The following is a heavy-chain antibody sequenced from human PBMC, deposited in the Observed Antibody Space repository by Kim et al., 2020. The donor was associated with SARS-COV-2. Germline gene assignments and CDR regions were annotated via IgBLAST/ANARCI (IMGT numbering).Heavy chain of an antibody. D-gene: IGHD6-13*01. Sequence: ASVKVSRKASGYTFTSYYMHWVRQAPGQGLEWMGIINPSGGSTSYAQKFQGRVTMTRDTSTSTVYMELSSLRSEDTAVYYCARDLTYSSSWEGDYYYGMDVWGQGTTVTVSS. V-gene: IGHV1-46*01. J-gene: IGHJ6*02. CDR3: ARDLTYSSSWEGDYYYGMDV. CDR1: GYTFTSYY. CDR2: INPSGGST.